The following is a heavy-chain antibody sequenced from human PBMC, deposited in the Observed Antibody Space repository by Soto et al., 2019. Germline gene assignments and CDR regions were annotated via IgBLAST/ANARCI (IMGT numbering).Heavy chain of an antibody. J-gene: IGHJ3*02. CDR3: ASDPPYYYDSSGYPHI. CDR1: GGTFSSYA. CDR2: IIPIFGTA. V-gene: IGHV1-69*13. D-gene: IGHD3-22*01. Sequence: ASVKVSCKASGGTFSSYAISWVRQAPGQGLEWMGGIIPIFGTANYAQKFQGRVTITADESTSTAYMELSSLRSEDTAAYYCASDPPYYYDSSGYPHIWGQGPIVIVSS.